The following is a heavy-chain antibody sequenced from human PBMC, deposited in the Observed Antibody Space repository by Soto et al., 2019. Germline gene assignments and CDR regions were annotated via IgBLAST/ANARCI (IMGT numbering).Heavy chain of an antibody. V-gene: IGHV4-31*03. J-gene: IGHJ5*02. Sequence: QVQLQESGPGLVRPSQTLSLSCSVSGESINNGAYYWNWIRQYPDKRLEWIGYIYFSGSTFYAPSLRGRVTRSADTSNNQFSLNLNSVTVADTAIYYCARDRPLRDSGSPSFDPWGPGIQVTVSS. CDR3: ARDRPLRDSGSPSFDP. CDR2: IYFSGST. D-gene: IGHD3-10*01. CDR1: GESINNGAYY.